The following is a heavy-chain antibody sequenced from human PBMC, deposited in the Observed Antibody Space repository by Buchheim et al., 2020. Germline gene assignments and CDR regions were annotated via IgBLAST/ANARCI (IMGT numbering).Heavy chain of an antibody. Sequence: QVQLVESGGGVVQPGRSLRLSCAASGFTFSSYGMHWVRQAPGKGLEWVSVIYSGGSTYYADSVKGRFTISRDNSKNTLYLQMNSLRAEDTAVYYCASHVEMATIDPYYYGMDVWGQGTT. D-gene: IGHD5-24*01. CDR3: ASHVEMATIDPYYYGMDV. CDR2: IYSGGST. V-gene: IGHV3-NL1*01. CDR1: GFTFSSYG. J-gene: IGHJ6*02.